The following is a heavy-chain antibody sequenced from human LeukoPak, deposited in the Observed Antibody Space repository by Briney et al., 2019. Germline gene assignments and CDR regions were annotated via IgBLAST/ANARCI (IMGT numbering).Heavy chain of an antibody. V-gene: IGHV4-39*07. J-gene: IGHJ4*02. CDR1: GGSISSSSYY. CDR2: IYYSGST. CDR3: ARNMVRGRREFDY. D-gene: IGHD3-10*01. Sequence: SETVSLTCTVSGGSISSSSYYWGWIRQPPGKGLEWIGSIYYSGSTYYNPSLKSRVTISVDTSKNQFSLKLSSVTAADTAVYYCARNMVRGRREFDYWGQGTLVTVSS.